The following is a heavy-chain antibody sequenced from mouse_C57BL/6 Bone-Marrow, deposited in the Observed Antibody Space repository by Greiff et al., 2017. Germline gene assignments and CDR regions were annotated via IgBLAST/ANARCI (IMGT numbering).Heavy chain of an antibody. Sequence: VQLQQPGAELVMPGASVKLSCKASGYTFTSYWMPWVKQRPGQGLEWIGEIDPSDSYTNYHQKFKGKSTLTVDNSSSTSYMQLSSLTSEDSAVYYCARYPLYYDYDDYAMDYWGQGTSVTVSS. CDR1: GYTFTSYW. J-gene: IGHJ4*01. D-gene: IGHD2-4*01. V-gene: IGHV1-69*01. CDR2: IDPSDSYT. CDR3: ARYPLYYDYDDYAMDY.